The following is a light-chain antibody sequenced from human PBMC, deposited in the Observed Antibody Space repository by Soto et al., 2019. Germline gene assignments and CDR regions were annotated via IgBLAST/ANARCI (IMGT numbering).Light chain of an antibody. CDR1: SSDVGAYIY. CDR3: SSYAGSLDV. J-gene: IGLJ1*01. Sequence: QSALTQPRSVSGSPGQSVTISCTGTSSDVGAYIYVSWYQQHPGKAPKVMIYDVTKRPSGVPDRFSGSKSGNTASLTISGLQAEDEADYYCSSYAGSLDVFGTGTKVTVL. V-gene: IGLV2-11*01. CDR2: DVT.